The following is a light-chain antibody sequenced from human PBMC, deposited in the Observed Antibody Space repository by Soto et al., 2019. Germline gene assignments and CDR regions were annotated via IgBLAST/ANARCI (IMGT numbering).Light chain of an antibody. CDR1: QSIGTW. CDR3: QQYSDSSGT. J-gene: IGKJ1*01. V-gene: IGKV1-5*01. CDR2: DAS. Sequence: DIQTTQSPSTLSASVGDRVTITCGASQSIGTWLAWYQQKPGKAPKLLISDASTLESGVPSRFSGSGSGTEFSLTISSLQPDDFATYYCQQYSDSSGTFGQGTKVDIK.